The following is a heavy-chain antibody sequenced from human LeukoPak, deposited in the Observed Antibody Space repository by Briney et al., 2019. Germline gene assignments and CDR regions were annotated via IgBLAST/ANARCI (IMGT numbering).Heavy chain of an antibody. V-gene: IGHV3-30*02. J-gene: IGHJ1*01. CDR2: IRYDGSNK. Sequence: PGGSLRLSCAASGFTFSSYGMHWVRQAPGKGLEWVAFIRYDGSNKYYADSVKGRFTISRDNSKNTLYLQMNSLRAEDTAVYYCASQTNSGGYYFGPAEYFQNWGQGTLVTLSS. CDR1: GFTFSSYG. D-gene: IGHD1-26*01. CDR3: ASQTNSGGYYFGPAEYFQN.